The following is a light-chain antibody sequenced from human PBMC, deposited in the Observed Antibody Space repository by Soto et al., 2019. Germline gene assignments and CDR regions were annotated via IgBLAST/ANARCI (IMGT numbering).Light chain of an antibody. CDR3: QQHNSFSIT. V-gene: IGKV1-33*01. Sequence: DIQMTQSPSSLSASVGDRVTITCQSSQDISSSLNWYQQKPGKAPQLLIYDAFTLETGVPSRFSGSVSGPHFTFTISSLQADDFATYYCQQHNSFSITFGQGTRLEIK. J-gene: IGKJ5*01. CDR2: DAF. CDR1: QDISSS.